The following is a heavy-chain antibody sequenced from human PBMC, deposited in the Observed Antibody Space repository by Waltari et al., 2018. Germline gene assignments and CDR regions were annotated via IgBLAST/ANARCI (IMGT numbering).Heavy chain of an antibody. V-gene: IGHV3-48*01. CDR1: GFTFTQYT. D-gene: IGHD3-10*01. J-gene: IGHJ4*02. Sequence: EVQMLESGGGLVEPGGSLRLSCTTPGFTFTQYTLSWVRQTPTRGLEWGSYISSRGSATHYADSVRGRFTISRDSAKGSVYLQMNNLRADDAAMYYCARGRYGAGSYSDYDYWGQGTLVTVSS. CDR3: ARGRYGAGSYSDYDY. CDR2: ISSRGSAT.